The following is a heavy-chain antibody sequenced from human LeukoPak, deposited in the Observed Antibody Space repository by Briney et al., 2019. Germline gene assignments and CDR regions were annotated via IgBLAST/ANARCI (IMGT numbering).Heavy chain of an antibody. V-gene: IGHV3-30*04. CDR2: ISYAGRNK. CDR1: GFTFGSYA. Sequence: GGSLRPSWAASGFTFGSYAMHWVRQAPGKGLEWVAVISYAGRNKHYADSVKGRFTISRDNSKSTLYLQMNSLRAEDTAVYYCARATVTTAYDAFDIWGQGTMVTVSS. J-gene: IGHJ3*02. CDR3: ARATVTTAYDAFDI. D-gene: IGHD4-17*01.